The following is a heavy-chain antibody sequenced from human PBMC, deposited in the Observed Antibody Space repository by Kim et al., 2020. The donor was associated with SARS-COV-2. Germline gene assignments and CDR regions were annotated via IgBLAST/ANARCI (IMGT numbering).Heavy chain of an antibody. J-gene: IGHJ4*02. Sequence: AAPVKGRFTISRDDSKNTLYLQMNSLKTEDTAVYYCTTGLRGYDSSGYWVWGQGTLVTVSS. CDR3: TTGLRGYDSSGYWV. D-gene: IGHD3-22*01. V-gene: IGHV3-15*01.